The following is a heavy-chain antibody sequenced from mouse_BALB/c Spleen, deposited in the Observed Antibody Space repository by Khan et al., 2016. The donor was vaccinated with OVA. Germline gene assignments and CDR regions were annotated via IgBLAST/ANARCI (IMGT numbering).Heavy chain of an antibody. CDR1: GYSITSDYA. Sequence: EVKLLESGPGLVKPSQSLSLTCTVTGYSITSDYAWNWIRQFPGNKLEWMGYIKYSGNTSYNPSLKSRFSITRDTSTTQFFRSLSSVTTAHTATAYCARSGTISTVVFTDFDYWGQGTTLTVAS. CDR3: ARSGTISTVVFTDFDY. D-gene: IGHD1-1*01. V-gene: IGHV3-2*02. CDR2: IKYSGNT. J-gene: IGHJ2*01.